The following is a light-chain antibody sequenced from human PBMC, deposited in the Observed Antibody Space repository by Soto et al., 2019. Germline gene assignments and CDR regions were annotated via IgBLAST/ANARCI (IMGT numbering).Light chain of an antibody. V-gene: IGKV1-5*01. CDR2: DAS. Sequence: DIQMTQSPSTLSASVGDRVTITCRASQSISSWLAWYQQKPGKAPKLLIYDASSLESGVPSRFSGSGSGTEFTLTISSLQPDDFATYYCQQYNSYWTLGPGTNVDIK. CDR1: QSISSW. CDR3: QQYNSYWT. J-gene: IGKJ1*01.